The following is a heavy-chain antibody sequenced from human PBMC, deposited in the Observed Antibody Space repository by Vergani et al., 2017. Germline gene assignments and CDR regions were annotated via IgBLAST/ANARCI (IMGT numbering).Heavy chain of an antibody. CDR1: GGSFSGYY. V-gene: IGHV4-34*01. CDR3: ARGLLYNRAGSPPGGY. Sequence: QVQLQQWGAGLLKPSETLSLTCAVYGGSFSGYYWSWIRQPPGKGLEWIGEINHSGSTNYNPSLKSRVTISVETSKNQFSLKLSSVTAADTAVYYCARGLLYNRAGSPPGGYWGQGTLVTVSS. J-gene: IGHJ4*02. CDR2: INHSGST. D-gene: IGHD1-14*01.